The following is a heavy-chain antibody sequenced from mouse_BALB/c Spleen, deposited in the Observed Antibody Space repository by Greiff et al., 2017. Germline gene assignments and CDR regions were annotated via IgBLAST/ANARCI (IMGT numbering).Heavy chain of an antibody. Sequence: EVMLVESGGGLVQPGGSRKLSCAASGFTFSSFGMHWVRQAPEKGLEWVAYISSGSSTIYYADTVKGRFTISRDNPKNTLFLQMTSLRSEDTAMYYCARSSWYGSSFDYWGQGTTLTVSS. CDR2: ISSGSSTI. CDR1: GFTFSSFG. D-gene: IGHD1-1*01. CDR3: ARSSWYGSSFDY. V-gene: IGHV5-17*02. J-gene: IGHJ2*01.